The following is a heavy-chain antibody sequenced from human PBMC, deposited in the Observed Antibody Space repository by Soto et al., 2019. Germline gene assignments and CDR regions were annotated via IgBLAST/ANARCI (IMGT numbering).Heavy chain of an antibody. CDR3: ARDRLVPYGYGMDV. CDR1: GFTFRSYG. D-gene: IGHD2-2*01. V-gene: IGHV3-33*01. J-gene: IGHJ6*02. Sequence: QMQLVESGGGVVQPGRSLRLYCAASGFTFRSYGIHWVRQAPGKGLEWVALLWFDGSKKYYVDSVKGRFAVSRDNSKNTLDRQRNSLRVEDTAVYDGARDRLVPYGYGMDVWGQGTTVTVSS. CDR2: LWFDGSKK.